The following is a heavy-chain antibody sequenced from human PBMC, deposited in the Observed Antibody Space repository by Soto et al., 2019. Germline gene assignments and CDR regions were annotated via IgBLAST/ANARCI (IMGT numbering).Heavy chain of an antibody. CDR1: GYTFTSYA. Sequence: QVQLVQSGAEVKKPGASVQVSCKASGYTFTSYAMHWVRQAPGQRLEWMGWINAGNGNTKYSQKFQGRVTITRDTAASTAYMELSSLRSEDTAVYYCARDPGYSYGYNWCQGTLVTVSS. D-gene: IGHD5-18*01. V-gene: IGHV1-3*01. CDR2: INAGNGNT. CDR3: ARDPGYSYGYN. J-gene: IGHJ4*02.